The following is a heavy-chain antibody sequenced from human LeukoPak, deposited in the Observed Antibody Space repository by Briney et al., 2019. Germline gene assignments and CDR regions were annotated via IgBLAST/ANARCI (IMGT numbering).Heavy chain of an antibody. CDR2: INYSGNT. CDR1: GGSISSSSYY. D-gene: IGHD2-8*01. Sequence: KPSETLSLTCTVSGGSISSSSYYWGWIRQPPGKGLEWIGSINYSGNTYYNPSLKSRVTMSVDTSKHQLSLKLSSVTATDTAVYYCARHRYGTFDYWGQGTLVTVSS. CDR3: ARHRYGTFDY. J-gene: IGHJ4*02. V-gene: IGHV4-39*01.